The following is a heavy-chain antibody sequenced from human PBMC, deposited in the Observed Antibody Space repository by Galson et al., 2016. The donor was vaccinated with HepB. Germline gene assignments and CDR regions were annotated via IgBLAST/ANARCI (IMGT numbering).Heavy chain of an antibody. D-gene: IGHD6-19*01. CDR2: ISYDGSKT. CDR3: AKNSYSSAWYPDY. V-gene: IGHV3-30*18. Sequence: SLRLSCAASGFTFSYHGMHWVRQAPGKGLEWVAVISYDGSKTYYADFVKGRFTISRDNSENTVYLQMNSLSAEDTAVYYCAKNSYSSAWYPDYWGQGTLVTVSS. CDR1: GFTFSYHG. J-gene: IGHJ4*02.